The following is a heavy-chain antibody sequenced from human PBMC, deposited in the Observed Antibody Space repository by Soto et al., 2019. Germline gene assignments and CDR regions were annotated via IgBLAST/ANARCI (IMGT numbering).Heavy chain of an antibody. V-gene: IGHV3-53*01. CDR3: AGASGRD. Sequence: GGSLRLSCTASGFTVSSNYMTWVRQAPGKGLEWVSVIYSGGNTYYADSVKGRFTSSRDKSKNTLYLQMNSLRAEDTAVYYCAGASGRDWGQGTLVTVSS. CDR1: GFTVSSNY. J-gene: IGHJ4*02. CDR2: IYSGGNT.